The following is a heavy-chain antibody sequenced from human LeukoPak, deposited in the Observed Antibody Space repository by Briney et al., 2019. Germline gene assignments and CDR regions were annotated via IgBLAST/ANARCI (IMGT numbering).Heavy chain of an antibody. CDR1: GYTFTGYY. Sequence: GASVKVSCKASGYTFTGYYMHWVRQAPGQGLEWMGWINPNSGGTNYAQKFQGRVTMTRDTSISTAYMELSRLRSDDTAVYYCARVSHDYVWGSYRSIDYWGQGTLVTVSS. V-gene: IGHV1-2*02. J-gene: IGHJ4*02. CDR2: INPNSGGT. D-gene: IGHD3-16*02. CDR3: ARVSHDYVWGSYRSIDY.